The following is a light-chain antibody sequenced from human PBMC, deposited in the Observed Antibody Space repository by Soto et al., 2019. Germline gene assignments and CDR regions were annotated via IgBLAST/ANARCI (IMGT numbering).Light chain of an antibody. CDR2: EVS. Sequence: QSALTQPASVSGSPGQSITISCTGTSNDVGSSNHVSWYQQYPGKVPKLMIYEVSVRPSGVSNRFSGSKSGNTASLTISGLRAEDEADYYCSSYTSSSTAYVFGTGTKLTVL. V-gene: IGLV2-14*01. CDR3: SSYTSSSTAYV. J-gene: IGLJ1*01. CDR1: SNDVGSSNH.